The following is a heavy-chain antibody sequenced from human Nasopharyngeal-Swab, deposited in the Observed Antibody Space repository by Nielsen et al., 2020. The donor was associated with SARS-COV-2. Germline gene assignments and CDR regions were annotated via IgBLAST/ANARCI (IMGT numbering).Heavy chain of an antibody. CDR2: IRSKAYGGTT. CDR1: GFTFGDYA. V-gene: IGHV3-49*04. Sequence: GGSLRLSCTASGFTFGDYAMSWVRQAPGKGLEWVGFIRSKAYGGTTEYAASVKGRFTISRDDSKSIAYLQMNSLKTEDTAVYYCTRAGYDFWALEYYYYYYMDVWGKGTTVTVSS. D-gene: IGHD3-3*01. CDR3: TRAGYDFWALEYYYYYYMDV. J-gene: IGHJ6*03.